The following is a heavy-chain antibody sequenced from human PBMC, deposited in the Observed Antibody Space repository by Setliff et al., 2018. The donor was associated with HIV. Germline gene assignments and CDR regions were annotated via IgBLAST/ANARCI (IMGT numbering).Heavy chain of an antibody. CDR3: AKQPGGHSFFDH. J-gene: IGHJ4*02. CDR1: GDFSNIQW. D-gene: IGHD1-1*01. CDR2: IHHSGST. Sequence: SETLSLTCTVSGDFSNIQWWTWMRQSPGLGLQWIGSIHHSGSTYYDPSLKNLVTLSVDTSNNQVSLTLTSVTAADTAVYYCAKQPGGHSFFDHWGQGILVTVSS. V-gene: IGHV4-59*11.